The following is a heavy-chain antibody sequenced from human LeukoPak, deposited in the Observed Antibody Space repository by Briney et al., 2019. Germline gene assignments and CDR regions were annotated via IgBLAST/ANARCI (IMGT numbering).Heavy chain of an antibody. CDR3: ARVVVPAAIGEFDY. CDR2: ISAYNGNT. J-gene: IGHJ4*02. V-gene: IGHV1-18*01. Sequence: GASVKVSCKASGYTFTSYGISWARQAPGQGLEWMGWISAYNGNTNYAQKLQGRVTMTTDTSTSTAYMELRSLRSDDTAVYYCARVVVPAAIGEFDYWGQGTLVTVSS. D-gene: IGHD2-2*01. CDR1: GYTFTSYG.